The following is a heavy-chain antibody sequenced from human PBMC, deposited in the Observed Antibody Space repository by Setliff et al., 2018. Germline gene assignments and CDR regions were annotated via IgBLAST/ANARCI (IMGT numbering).Heavy chain of an antibody. CDR1: SASISSGTYY. J-gene: IGHJ4*02. CDR2: IYYRGTT. CDR3: ARTGTYRYFDY. V-gene: IGHV4-39*01. Sequence: SETLSLTCTVSSASISSGTYYWAWIRQPPGKGLEWIGRIYYRGTTYSNASLASRLTISVDTAKNQFSLKLTSVTAADTAVYYCARTGTYRYFDYWGQGTRVTVSS. D-gene: IGHD1-1*01.